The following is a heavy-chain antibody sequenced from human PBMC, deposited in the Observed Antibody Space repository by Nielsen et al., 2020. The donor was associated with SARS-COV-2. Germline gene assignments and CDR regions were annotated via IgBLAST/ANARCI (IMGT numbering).Heavy chain of an antibody. CDR1: GFTFSSYA. Sequence: GGSLRLSCAASGFTFSSYAMSWVRQAPGKGLEWVSAISGSGGSTYYADSVKGRFTISRDNSKNTLYLQMNSLRAEDTAVYYCAKEETTVTRYYYHYYGMDVWGQGTTVTVSS. CDR3: AKEETTVTRYYYHYYGMDV. V-gene: IGHV3-23*01. D-gene: IGHD4-17*01. CDR2: ISGSGGST. J-gene: IGHJ6*02.